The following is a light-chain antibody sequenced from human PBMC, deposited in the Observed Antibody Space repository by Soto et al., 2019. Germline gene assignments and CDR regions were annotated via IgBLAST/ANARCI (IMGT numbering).Light chain of an antibody. V-gene: IGKV1-12*01. CDR2: ATS. J-gene: IGKJ3*01. Sequence: DIQMTQSPSFVSASVGDRVTITCRASQGISNWLAWYQQKPGKAPKLLIYATSNLQGGVPSRFSGSGSGTDFTLTIGSMQPEDSATYYCQQSSSFPLTFGPGTKVDIK. CDR3: QQSSSFPLT. CDR1: QGISNW.